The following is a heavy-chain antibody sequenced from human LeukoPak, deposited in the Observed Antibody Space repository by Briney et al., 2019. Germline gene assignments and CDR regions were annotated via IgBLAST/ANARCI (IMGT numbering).Heavy chain of an antibody. V-gene: IGHV5-51*01. D-gene: IGHD6-13*01. CDR1: GYNFNTSW. J-gene: IGHJ4*02. Sequence: GESLKISCKASGYNFNTSWIGWVRQMPGKGLEWMGIIYPGDSDTIYSPSFQGQVTISADKSISTAYLQWSSLKASDTAIYYCARHVVAATGTSRLFDYWGQGTLVTVSS. CDR3: ARHVVAATGTSRLFDY. CDR2: IYPGDSDT.